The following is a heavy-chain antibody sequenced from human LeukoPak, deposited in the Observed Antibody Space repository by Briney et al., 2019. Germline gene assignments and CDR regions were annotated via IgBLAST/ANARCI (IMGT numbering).Heavy chain of an antibody. CDR1: GGSITSGGFS. D-gene: IGHD5-18*01. CDR2: IYYSGST. CDR3: ARARIQQVLDP. J-gene: IGHJ5*02. Sequence: SQTLSLTCTISGGSITSGGFSWSWIRQSPGKGLEWIGYIYYSGSTYYNPSLKSRVTISVDTSKNQFSLKLSSVTAADTAVYYCARARIQQVLDPWGQGTLVTVSS. V-gene: IGHV4-31*03.